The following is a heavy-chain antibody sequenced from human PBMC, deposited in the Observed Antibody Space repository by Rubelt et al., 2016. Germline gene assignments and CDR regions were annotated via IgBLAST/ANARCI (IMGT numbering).Heavy chain of an antibody. CDR2: IDSGGST. CDR3: AKPAIAVAGTDY. CDR1: GFTFSTYS. J-gene: IGHJ4*02. V-gene: IGHV3-66*01. D-gene: IGHD6-19*01. Sequence: GQLVESGGGVVQPGRSLRLSCAASGFTFSTYSMNWVRQAPGKGLEWVSIIDSGGSTYYADSVKGRFTISRDNSKNTLYLQMNSLRADDTAVYYCAKPAIAVAGTDYWGQGTLVTVSS.